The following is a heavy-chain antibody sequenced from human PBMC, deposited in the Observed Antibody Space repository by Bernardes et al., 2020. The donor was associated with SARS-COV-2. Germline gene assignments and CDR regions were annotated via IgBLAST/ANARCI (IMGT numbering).Heavy chain of an antibody. CDR2: ISGSGGST. J-gene: IGHJ4*02. V-gene: IGHV3-23*01. D-gene: IGHD3-10*01. Sequence: GGSLRLSRAASGFTFSSYAMSWVRQAPGKGLEWVSAISGSGGSTYYADSVKGRFTISRDNSKNTLYLQMNSLRAEDMALYYCAKDYGSGSSFFDYWGQGTLVTVSS. CDR1: GFTFSSYA. CDR3: AKDYGSGSSFFDY.